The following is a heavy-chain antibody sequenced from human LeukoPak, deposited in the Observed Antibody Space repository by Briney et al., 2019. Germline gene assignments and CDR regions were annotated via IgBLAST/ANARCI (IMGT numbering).Heavy chain of an antibody. CDR2: ISYGGAT. Sequence: SETLSLTCTVSGGSISPYYWSWVRQPPGKGLEWIGYISYGGATNYNPSLKSRLTILVDTSKNQFSLKLSSVTAADTAVYYCARSKTYRSTRNTDYWGQGTLVTVSS. D-gene: IGHD2-2*01. V-gene: IGHV4-59*08. J-gene: IGHJ4*02. CDR1: GGSISPYY. CDR3: ARSKTYRSTRNTDY.